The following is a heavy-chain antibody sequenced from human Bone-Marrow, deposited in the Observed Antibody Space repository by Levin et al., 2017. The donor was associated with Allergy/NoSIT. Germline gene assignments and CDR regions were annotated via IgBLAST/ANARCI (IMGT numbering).Heavy chain of an antibody. J-gene: IGHJ4*02. V-gene: IGHV4-61*01. Sequence: SETLSLTCTVSGGSVSSGSYCWSWIRQPPGKGLEWIGYIYYSGSTNYNPSLKSRVTISVDTSKNQFSLKLSSVTAADTAVYYCARGLLGYCISTSCYVRGFDYWGQGTLVTVSS. CDR3: ARGLLGYCISTSCYVRGFDY. D-gene: IGHD2-2*01. CDR1: GGSVSSGSYC. CDR2: IYYSGST.